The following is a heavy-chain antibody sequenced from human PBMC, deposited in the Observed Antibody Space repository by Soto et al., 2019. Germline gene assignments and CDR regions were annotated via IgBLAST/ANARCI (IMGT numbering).Heavy chain of an antibody. J-gene: IGHJ6*03. V-gene: IGHV3-7*01. D-gene: IGHD6-6*01. CDR3: ARVVGVIAARPAPNYYYFYMDV. Sequence: GGSLRLSCAASGFTFSSYWMSWVRQAPGKGLEWVANIKQDGSEKYYVDSVKGRFTISRDNAKNSLYLQMNSLRAEATAVYYCARVVGVIAARPAPNYYYFYMDVWGKGTTVTVSS. CDR2: IKQDGSEK. CDR1: GFTFSSYW.